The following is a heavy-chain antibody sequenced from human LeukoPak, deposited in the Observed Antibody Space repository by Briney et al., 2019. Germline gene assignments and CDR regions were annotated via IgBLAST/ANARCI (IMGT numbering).Heavy chain of an antibody. V-gene: IGHV4-34*01. CDR2: INHSGST. CDR3: ARVSDYYYYGMDV. CDR1: GGSFSGYY. Sequence: SETLSLTCAVYGGSFSGYYWSWIRQPPGKGLEWIGEINHSGSTNYNPSLKSRVTISVDTSKNQFSLKLSSVTAADTAVYYCARVSDYYYYGMDVWGQGTTVTVSS. J-gene: IGHJ6*02.